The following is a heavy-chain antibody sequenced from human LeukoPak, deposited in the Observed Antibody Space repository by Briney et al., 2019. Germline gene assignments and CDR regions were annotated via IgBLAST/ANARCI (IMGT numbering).Heavy chain of an antibody. CDR1: GYTLTSYY. J-gene: IGHJ3*02. CDR3: AREVTVTTWGGSGEAFDI. V-gene: IGHV1-46*01. Sequence: WASVKVSCKASGYTLTSYYMHWVRQAPGQGLEWMGIINPSGGTTRYAEKFQGRATMTRDKSTSTVYMELSSLRSDDTAVYYCAREVTVTTWGGSGEAFDIWGQGTMVTVSS. CDR2: INPSGGTT. D-gene: IGHD4-17*01.